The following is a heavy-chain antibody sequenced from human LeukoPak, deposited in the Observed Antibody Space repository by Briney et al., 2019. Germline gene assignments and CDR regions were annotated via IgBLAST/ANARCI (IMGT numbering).Heavy chain of an antibody. Sequence: GGSLRLSCAASGFTVSSNYMSWVRQAPGKGLEWVWVIYSGGSTCYADSVKGRFTISRDNSKNTLYLQMNSLRAEDTAVYYCARALTPDYYDNSNDAFDIWGQGTMVTVSS. CDR2: IYSGGST. V-gene: IGHV3-53*01. CDR1: GFTVSSNY. D-gene: IGHD3-22*01. J-gene: IGHJ3*02. CDR3: ARALTPDYYDNSNDAFDI.